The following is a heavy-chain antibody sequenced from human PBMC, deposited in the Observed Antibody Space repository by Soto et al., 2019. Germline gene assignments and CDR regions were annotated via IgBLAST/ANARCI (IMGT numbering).Heavy chain of an antibody. Sequence: QLHLQESGSGLVKPSQTLSLTCAVSGGSISKNGYSWSWIRQPPRKGLEWIGYIYHSGSTYYNPSLTSRVSISVARSNNRFSLNLSSVTAAATAVYYCARTVTTGPFFDFWGQGTLVTVSS. CDR2: IYHSGST. CDR3: ARTVTTGPFFDF. J-gene: IGHJ4*02. D-gene: IGHD4-17*01. CDR1: GGSISKNGYS. V-gene: IGHV4-30-2*01.